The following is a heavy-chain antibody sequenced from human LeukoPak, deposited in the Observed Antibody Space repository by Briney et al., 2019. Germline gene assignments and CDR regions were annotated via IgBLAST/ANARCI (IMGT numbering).Heavy chain of an antibody. Sequence: PSETLSLTCAVCGGSFSGYYWSWIRQPPGKGLEWIGEINYSGSTNYNPSLKSRVTISVDTSKNQFSLKLSSVTAADTAVYYCARGRTVTTALGYYYYYMDVWGKGTTVTVSS. J-gene: IGHJ6*03. D-gene: IGHD4-11*01. CDR3: ARGRTVTTALGYYYYYMDV. CDR1: GGSFSGYY. V-gene: IGHV4-34*01. CDR2: INYSGST.